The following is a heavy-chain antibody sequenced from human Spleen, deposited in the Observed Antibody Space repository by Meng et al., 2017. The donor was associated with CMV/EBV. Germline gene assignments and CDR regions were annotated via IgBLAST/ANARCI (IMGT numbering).Heavy chain of an antibody. Sequence: SETLSLTCSVSGDSVRSYYWSWIRQPPGKGLEWIGYTYYSGRTNYKPSLKSRVTISVDTSQNQVYLTLRSVTAADTAAYYCARWYGITGMGNDFYFYGVDVWGQGTPVNVSS. CDR1: GDSVRSYY. V-gene: IGHV4-59*02. CDR3: ARWYGITGMGNDFYFYGVDV. CDR2: TYYSGRT. D-gene: IGHD2-15*01. J-gene: IGHJ6*02.